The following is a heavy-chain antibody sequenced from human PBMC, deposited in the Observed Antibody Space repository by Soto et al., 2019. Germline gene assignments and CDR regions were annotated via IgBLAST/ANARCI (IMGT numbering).Heavy chain of an antibody. Sequence: SETLSLTCSVSGGSIISHYWSWIRQPPGKGLEYIGYIYYSGSTNYNPSLKSRVTISVDTSKNQFSLKLSSVTAADTAVYYCARRHSSAFDIWGPGTMVTVSS. J-gene: IGHJ3*02. CDR1: GGSIISHY. D-gene: IGHD6-13*01. V-gene: IGHV4-59*08. CDR3: ARRHSSAFDI. CDR2: IYYSGST.